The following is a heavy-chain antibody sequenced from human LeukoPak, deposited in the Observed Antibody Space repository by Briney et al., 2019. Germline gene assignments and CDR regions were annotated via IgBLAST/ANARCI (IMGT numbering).Heavy chain of an antibody. D-gene: IGHD2-2*02. Sequence: PGGSLRLSCAASGFTFSNYWMHWVRQAPGKGLVWVSRIKSDGSSTIYADSVKGRFTISRDNAKNTLSLQTNSLRAEDTAVYYCARVWCSSTSCYTSPLDYWGQGTLVTVSP. CDR1: GFTFSNYW. J-gene: IGHJ4*02. CDR2: IKSDGSST. CDR3: ARVWCSSTSCYTSPLDY. V-gene: IGHV3-74*01.